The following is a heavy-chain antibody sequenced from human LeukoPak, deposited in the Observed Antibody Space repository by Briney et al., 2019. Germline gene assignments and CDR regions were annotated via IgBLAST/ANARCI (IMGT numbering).Heavy chain of an antibody. CDR3: ARAPSYEEDHYYYYMDV. J-gene: IGHJ6*03. V-gene: IGHV1-18*01. D-gene: IGHD2-15*01. CDR1: GYTFTSYG. CDR2: ISAYNGNT. Sequence: ASVKVSCNASGYTFTSYGISWVRQAPGQGLEWMGWISAYNGNTNYAQKLQGRVTMTTDTSTSTAYMELRSLRSDDTAVYYCARAPSYEEDHYYYYMDVWGKGTTVTVSS.